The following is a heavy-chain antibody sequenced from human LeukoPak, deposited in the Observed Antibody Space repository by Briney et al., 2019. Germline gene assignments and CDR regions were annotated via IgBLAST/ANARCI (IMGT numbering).Heavy chain of an antibody. CDR3: VTGCELRFDAFDI. CDR2: ISSTGGTT. D-gene: IGHD3-10*01. V-gene: IGHV3-64D*06. CDR1: GFTFSTYV. J-gene: IGHJ3*02. Sequence: GGSLRLSCSASGFTFSTYVMHWVRQAPGKGLEYVSCISSTGGTTYYADSVKGRFTISRDNSKNKLYLQMLILRAEDTAVYYCVTGCELRFDAFDIWGQGTMVTVSS.